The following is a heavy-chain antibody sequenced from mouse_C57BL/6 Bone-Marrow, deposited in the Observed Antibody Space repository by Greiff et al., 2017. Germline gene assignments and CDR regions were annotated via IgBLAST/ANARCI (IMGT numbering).Heavy chain of an antibody. D-gene: IGHD2-5*01. CDR2: IDPENGDT. Sequence: EVQLQQSGAELVRPGASVKLSCTASGFNIKDDYMHWVKQRPEQGLEWIGWIDPENGDTEYASKFQGKATITADTSSNTAYLQLSSLTSEDTAVYYCTTDSNWNYFDYWGQGTTRTVSS. V-gene: IGHV14-4*01. CDR1: GFNIKDDY. CDR3: TTDSNWNYFDY. J-gene: IGHJ2*01.